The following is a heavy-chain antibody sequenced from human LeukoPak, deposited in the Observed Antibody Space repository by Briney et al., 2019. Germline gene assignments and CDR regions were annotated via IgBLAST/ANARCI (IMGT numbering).Heavy chain of an antibody. J-gene: IGHJ4*02. V-gene: IGHV4-59*01. CDR1: GASISTYY. D-gene: IGHD3-22*01. CDR3: ARGLNYYDSSGYVDF. Sequence: SETLSLTCTVSGASISTYYWSWIRQPPGKGLEWIGYIYYSGNTNYNPSLKSRVTISVDTSKIQFSLKLSSVPAADTAVYYCARGLNYYDSSGYVDFWGQGTLVTVSS. CDR2: IYYSGNT.